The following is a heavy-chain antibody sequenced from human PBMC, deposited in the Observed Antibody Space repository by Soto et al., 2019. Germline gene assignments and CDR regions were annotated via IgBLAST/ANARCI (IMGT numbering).Heavy chain of an antibody. CDR1: GGSIRSGGYY. CDR3: GSGDPGYNWFDP. CDR2: ISYSGST. V-gene: IGHV4-31*03. J-gene: IGHJ5*02. D-gene: IGHD7-27*01. Sequence: SETLSLTCTVSGGSIRSGGYYWSWIRQHPGKGLEWIGYISYSGSTYYTPSLKSRVTISVDTSENEFSLTLSYVTAADTAVYYCGSGDPGYNWFDPWGQGTLVTVSS.